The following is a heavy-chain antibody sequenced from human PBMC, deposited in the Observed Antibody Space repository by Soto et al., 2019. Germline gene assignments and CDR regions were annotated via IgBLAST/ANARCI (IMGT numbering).Heavy chain of an antibody. Sequence: EVLLLESGGGLVQPGGSLRLSCEASGFSFSSFAMNWVRQAPGKGLEWVSAIGDSGASTYYADSVKGRFTISRDNSRNTLYLQLNSRRAVDTAVYYCAKGVELDVWGNGPTVTVSS. J-gene: IGHJ6*04. V-gene: IGHV3-23*01. CDR1: GFSFSSFA. D-gene: IGHD1-26*01. CDR2: IGDSGAST. CDR3: AKGVELDV.